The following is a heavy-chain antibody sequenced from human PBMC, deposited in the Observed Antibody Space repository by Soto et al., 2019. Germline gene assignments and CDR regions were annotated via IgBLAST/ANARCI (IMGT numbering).Heavy chain of an antibody. J-gene: IGHJ5*02. CDR2: ISAYNGNT. Sequence: ASVKVSCKASGYTFTSYGTSWGRQAPGQGREWMGWISAYNGNTNYAQKLQGRVTMTTDTSTSTAYMELRSLRSDDTAVYYCARDQPDYDFWSGGFDPWGQGTLVTVSS. D-gene: IGHD3-3*01. CDR3: ARDQPDYDFWSGGFDP. V-gene: IGHV1-18*01. CDR1: GYTFTSYG.